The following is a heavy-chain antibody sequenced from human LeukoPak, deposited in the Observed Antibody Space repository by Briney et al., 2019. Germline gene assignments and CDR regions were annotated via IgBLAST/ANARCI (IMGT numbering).Heavy chain of an antibody. CDR1: GSTFSSYS. CDR2: ISGSSTTK. D-gene: IGHD3-10*01. J-gene: IGHJ6*02. CDR3: ARDLRGPYGMDV. Sequence: GGSLRLSCADSGSTFSSYSMNWVRQAPGKGLEWVSYISGSSTTKYYADSVKGRFTISRDNSKNTLYLQMNSLRAEDTAVYYCARDLRGPYGMDVWGQGTTVTVSS. V-gene: IGHV3-48*01.